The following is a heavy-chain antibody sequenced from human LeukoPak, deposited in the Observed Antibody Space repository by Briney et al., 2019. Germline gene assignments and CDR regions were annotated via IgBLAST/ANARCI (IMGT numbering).Heavy chain of an antibody. V-gene: IGHV3-30*02. J-gene: IGHJ4*02. CDR1: GFTFSSDG. D-gene: IGHD2-2*01. Sequence: GGSLRLSCAASGFTFSSDGMHWVRQAPGKGLEWVAFIRYDGSNKYYADSVKGRFTISRDNSKNTLYLQMNSLRAEDTAVYYCAKDLVPAARVWDFDYWGQGTLVTVSS. CDR2: IRYDGSNK. CDR3: AKDLVPAARVWDFDY.